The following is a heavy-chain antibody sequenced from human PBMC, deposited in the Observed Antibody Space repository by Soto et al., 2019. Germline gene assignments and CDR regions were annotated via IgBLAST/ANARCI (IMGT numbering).Heavy chain of an antibody. D-gene: IGHD6-19*01. Sequence: GGSLRLSCAASGFAFDSYPMAWVRQAPGEGLEWVSAIGGSGEATHYADSVKGRFVISRDNSKNTLHVQMNSLRVEDTAVYFCAREGTSSGKAGAYDIWGQGTVVTVSS. V-gene: IGHV3-23*01. CDR3: AREGTSSGKAGAYDI. CDR1: GFAFDSYP. J-gene: IGHJ3*02. CDR2: IGGSGEAT.